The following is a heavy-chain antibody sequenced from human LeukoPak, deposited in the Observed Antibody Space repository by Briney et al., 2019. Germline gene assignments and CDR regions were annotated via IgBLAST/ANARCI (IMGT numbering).Heavy chain of an antibody. CDR1: GGSVSSYY. Sequence: SETLSLTCTVSGGSVSSYYWNWIRQPPGKGLEWIGYIYTSGSTNYNPSLKSRVTISVDTSKNQFSLKLSSVTAADTAVYYCARHLNYDSSGYYYRQIDAFDIWGQGTMVTVSS. J-gene: IGHJ3*02. CDR2: IYTSGST. D-gene: IGHD3-22*01. V-gene: IGHV4-4*09. CDR3: ARHLNYDSSGYYYRQIDAFDI.